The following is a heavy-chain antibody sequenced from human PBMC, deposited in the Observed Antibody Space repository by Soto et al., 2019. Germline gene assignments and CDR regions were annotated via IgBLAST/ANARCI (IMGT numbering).Heavy chain of an antibody. CDR3: ARGIEEGAGYKQLLEYFAY. V-gene: IGHV7-4-1*01. D-gene: IGHD2-2*01. CDR2: INTNTGNP. J-gene: IGHJ4*02. Sequence: QVQLVQSGSELKKPGASVKVSCKASGYTFTSYAMNWVRQAPGQGLEWMGWINTNTGNPTYAQGFTGRFVFSLDTSVSTAYLQICSLKAEDTAVYYCARGIEEGAGYKQLLEYFAYWGQGTLVTVSS. CDR1: GYTFTSYA.